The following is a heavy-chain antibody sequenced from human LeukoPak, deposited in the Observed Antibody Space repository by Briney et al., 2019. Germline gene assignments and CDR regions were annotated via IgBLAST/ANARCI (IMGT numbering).Heavy chain of an antibody. J-gene: IGHJ6*02. CDR1: GFTFSSFD. CDR2: ISGNGYVT. D-gene: IGHD2/OR15-2a*01. CDR3: ARGNPVALGGMDV. Sequence: PGGSLRLSCAASGFTFSSFDVNGGRVAPGKGLEWVCAISGNGYVTYYADSVKGRLTISRENSKNKVYLQMNSLTAEDTAVYYCARGNPVALGGMDVWGQGTTVTVSS. V-gene: IGHV3-23*01.